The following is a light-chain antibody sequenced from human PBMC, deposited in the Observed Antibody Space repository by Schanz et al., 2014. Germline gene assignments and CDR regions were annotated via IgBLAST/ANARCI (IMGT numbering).Light chain of an antibody. Sequence: QSVLTQPASVSGSPGQSTTISCIGTSSDVGSYDLVSWYQHHPGKAPKLMIYDVNKRPSGVPDRFSGSKSGNTASLTISGLQAEDEADYYCSSYTDTNTVFGGGTKLTVL. CDR2: DVN. CDR3: SSYTDTNTV. CDR1: SSDVGSYDL. V-gene: IGLV2-14*02. J-gene: IGLJ3*02.